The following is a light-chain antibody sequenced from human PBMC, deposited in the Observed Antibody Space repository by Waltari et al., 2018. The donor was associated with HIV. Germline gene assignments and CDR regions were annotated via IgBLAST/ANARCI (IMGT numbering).Light chain of an antibody. V-gene: IGLV3-21*02. CDR1: NIGSKS. CDR3: QVWDSSREWV. J-gene: IGLJ3*02. CDR2: DNT. Sequence: SNVLTQPPSVSVAPGQTARITCGGNNIGSKSVHWYQQKPGQAPVLVVYDNTDRPSGSPERFAGSNCGKTATLTISGVEAGDEADYYCQVWDSSREWVFGGGTKLTVL.